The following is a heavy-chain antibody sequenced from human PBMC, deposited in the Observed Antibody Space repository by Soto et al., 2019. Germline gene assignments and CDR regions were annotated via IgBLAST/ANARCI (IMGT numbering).Heavy chain of an antibody. Sequence: QVQLLQSGPGLVKPSQTLSLTCAISGDSVSSNIVTWDWIRQSPSRGLEWLGRTYYRSQWFNDYEVYVKSRRNINADTSKNKFSLQLNYVTPEDTAVYYCARLIGTSWFVGWGQGTPVTVSS. CDR2: TYYRSQWFN. J-gene: IGHJ4*02. CDR1: GDSVSSNIVT. V-gene: IGHV6-1*01. D-gene: IGHD6-13*01. CDR3: ARLIGTSWFVG.